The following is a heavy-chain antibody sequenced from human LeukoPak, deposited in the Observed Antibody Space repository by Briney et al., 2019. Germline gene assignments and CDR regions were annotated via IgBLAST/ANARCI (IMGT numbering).Heavy chain of an antibody. J-gene: IGHJ4*02. V-gene: IGHV3-23*01. Sequence: GGSLRLSCVASGFTFSSYAVSWVRQAPGKGLEWVSSISGSGGSTYSADSVKGRFTISRDNSKNTLYLQMNSLRAEDTALYYCAKDRSCTNDICHGDFDYWGQGTLVTVSS. CDR1: GFTFSSYA. CDR3: AKDRSCTNDICHGDFDY. CDR2: ISGSGGST. D-gene: IGHD2-8*01.